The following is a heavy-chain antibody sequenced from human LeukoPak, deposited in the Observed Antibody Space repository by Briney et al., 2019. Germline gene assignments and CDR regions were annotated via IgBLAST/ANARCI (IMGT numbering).Heavy chain of an antibody. CDR1: GFTFGAYA. V-gene: IGHV3-49*04. CDR3: TRIRTSGWTIAEYFQH. J-gene: IGHJ1*01. Sequence: GGSLRLSCTASGFTFGAYAMSWVRQAPGKGLEWVGYIRSRAYGGTTDYSASVKGRFTISRDESKSIAYMQMSRLQTEDTAVYYCTRIRTSGWTIAEYFQHWGKGKVVSVSS. CDR2: IRSRAYGGTT. D-gene: IGHD6-19*01.